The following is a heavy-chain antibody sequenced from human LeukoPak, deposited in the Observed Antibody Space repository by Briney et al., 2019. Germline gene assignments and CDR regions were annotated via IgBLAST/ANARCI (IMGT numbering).Heavy chain of an antibody. J-gene: IGHJ4*02. Sequence: GGSLRLSCAASGFTFSSYWMHWVRQAPGKGLEWVAVIWYDGSNKYYADSVKGRFTISRDNSKNTLYLQMNSLRAEDTAVYYCAKIRAVFDWSKTGYFDYWGQGTLVTVSS. CDR1: GFTFSSYW. CDR2: IWYDGSNK. V-gene: IGHV3-33*06. D-gene: IGHD3/OR15-3a*01. CDR3: AKIRAVFDWSKTGYFDY.